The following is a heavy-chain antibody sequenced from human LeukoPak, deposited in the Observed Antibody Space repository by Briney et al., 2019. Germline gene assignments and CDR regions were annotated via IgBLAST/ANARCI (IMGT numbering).Heavy chain of an antibody. V-gene: IGHV3-33*01. CDR2: IWYDGSNK. D-gene: IGHD5-24*01. J-gene: IGHJ4*02. CDR3: ASLPGPQDVDY. Sequence: GRSLRLSCAASGSTFSSYGMHWVRQAPGKGLEWVAVIWYDGSNKYYADSVKGRFTISRDNSKNTLYLQMNSLRAEDTAVYYCASLPGPQDVDYWGQGTLVTVSS. CDR1: GSTFSSYG.